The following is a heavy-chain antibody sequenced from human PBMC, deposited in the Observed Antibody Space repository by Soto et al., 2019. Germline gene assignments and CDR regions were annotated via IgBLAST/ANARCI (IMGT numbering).Heavy chain of an antibody. J-gene: IGHJ3*02. V-gene: IGHV4-39*01. D-gene: IGHD1-26*01. CDR1: GGSVSSSTYY. CDR2: FYYSGST. Sequence: QLQLQESGPGLVKPSETLSLTCTVDGGSVSSSTYYWGGIRQPPGKGLEWIATFYYSGSTYHNPSLNSRVTRSADTSKNQFSLKLSAVTATDTAVYYCPRHHGAYYDALDIWVQGTMVTVSS. CDR3: PRHHGAYYDALDI.